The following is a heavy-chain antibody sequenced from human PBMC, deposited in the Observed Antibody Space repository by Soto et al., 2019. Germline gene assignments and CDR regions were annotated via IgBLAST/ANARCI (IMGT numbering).Heavy chain of an antibody. J-gene: IGHJ4*02. CDR3: AREEYYDSGGYPTSFDS. D-gene: IGHD3-22*01. CDR1: GYTFTSYG. V-gene: IGHV1-18*01. Sequence: ASVKVSCKASGYTFTSYGISWVRQAPGQGLEWMGWISAYNGNTNYAQKLQGRVTMTTDTSTSTAYMELRSLRSDDTAVYYCAREEYYDSGGYPTSFDSWGQGTLVTVSS. CDR2: ISAYNGNT.